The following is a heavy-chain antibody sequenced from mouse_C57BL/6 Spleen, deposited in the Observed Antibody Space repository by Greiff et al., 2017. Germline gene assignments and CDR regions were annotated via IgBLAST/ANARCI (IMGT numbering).Heavy chain of an antibody. V-gene: IGHV1-82*01. CDR2: IYPGDGDT. D-gene: IGHD1-1*01. Sequence: QVQLQQSGPELVKPGASVKISCKASGYAFSSSWMNWVKQRPGKGLEWIGRIYPGDGDTNYNGKFKGKATLTADKSSSTAYMQLSSLTSEDSAVYFCARGRDYYGSSPWFAYWGQGTLVTVSA. J-gene: IGHJ3*01. CDR1: GYAFSSSW. CDR3: ARGRDYYGSSPWFAY.